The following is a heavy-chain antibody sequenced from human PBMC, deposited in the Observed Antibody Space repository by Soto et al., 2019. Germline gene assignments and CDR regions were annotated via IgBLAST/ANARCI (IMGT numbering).Heavy chain of an antibody. CDR2: IXYDGSNK. CDR3: ARDQENIVVVVAAQTNYFDY. Sequence: GGSLRLSXXASXXXFSXXXXXXXXQAPGKGLEWVAXIXYDGSNKFNADSVKGRFTISRDNSKNTLYLQMNSLRAEDTAVYYCARDQENIVVVVAAQTNYFDYWGQGTLVTVSS. J-gene: IGHJ4*02. V-gene: IGHV3-30-3*01. D-gene: IGHD2-15*01. CDR1: XXXFSXXX.